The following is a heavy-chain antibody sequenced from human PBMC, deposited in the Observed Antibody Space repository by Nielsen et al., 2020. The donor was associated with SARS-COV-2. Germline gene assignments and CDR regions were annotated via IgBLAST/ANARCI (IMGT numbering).Heavy chain of an antibody. CDR2: IYYSGRT. V-gene: IGHV4-30-4*01. CDR1: GASISSSDSY. Sequence: SETLSLTCTVSGASISSSDSYWTWIRQPPGKGLEWIGYIYYSGRTFYSPSLKSRVTISLDKSKNQFSLNLTSVTAADTAVYYCARLFDYGDYGDGFDFWGRGTLVTVSS. CDR3: ARLFDYGDYGDGFDF. J-gene: IGHJ3*01. D-gene: IGHD4-17*01.